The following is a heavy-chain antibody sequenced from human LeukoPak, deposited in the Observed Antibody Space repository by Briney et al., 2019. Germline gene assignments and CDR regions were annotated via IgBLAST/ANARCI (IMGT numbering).Heavy chain of an antibody. CDR3: ARGYCSGGSCYSYYYYYYMDV. Sequence: SETLSLTCTVSGGSISSYHWSWIRQPAGKGLEWIGRIYTSGSTNYNPSLKSRVTMSVDTSKNQFSLKLSSVTAADTAVYYCARGYCSGGSCYSYYYYYYMDVWGKGTTVTISS. D-gene: IGHD2-15*01. CDR1: GGSISSYH. CDR2: IYTSGST. J-gene: IGHJ6*03. V-gene: IGHV4-4*07.